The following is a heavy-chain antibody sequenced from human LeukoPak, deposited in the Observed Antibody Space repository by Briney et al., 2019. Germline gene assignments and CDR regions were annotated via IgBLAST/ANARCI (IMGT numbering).Heavy chain of an antibody. CDR2: ISSSSSYI. V-gene: IGHV3-21*01. J-gene: IGHJ4*02. CDR3: ASGFLEWLWAFDY. CDR1: GFTFSSYN. D-gene: IGHD3-3*01. Sequence: GGSLRLSCAASGFTFSSYNMNWVRQAPGKGLEWVSSISSSSSYIYYADSVKGRFTISRDNAKTSLYLQMNSLRAEDTAVYYCASGFLEWLWAFDYWGQGTLVTVSS.